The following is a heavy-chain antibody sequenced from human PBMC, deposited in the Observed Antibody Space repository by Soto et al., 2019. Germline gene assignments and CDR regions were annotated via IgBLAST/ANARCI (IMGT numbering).Heavy chain of an antibody. V-gene: IGHV4-59*08. CDR2: IYYSGSA. CDR3: ARNYGGNVDY. D-gene: IGHD4-17*01. CDR1: GGSISSYY. J-gene: IGHJ4*02. Sequence: QVQLQESGPGLVRPSETLSITCTVSGGSISSYYWSWIRQPPGKRLEWIGYIYYSGSANYNPSLKSRVTISVDTSKNQFSLKLSSATAADTAVYYCARNYGGNVDYWGQGTLVTVSS.